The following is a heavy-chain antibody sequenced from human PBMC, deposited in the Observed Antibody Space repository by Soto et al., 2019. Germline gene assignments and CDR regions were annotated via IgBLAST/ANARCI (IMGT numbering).Heavy chain of an antibody. J-gene: IGHJ5*02. CDR1: GFIFSSYA. Sequence: ELQLLESGGGLVQPGGSLRLSCAASGFIFSSYAMSWVRQAPGKGLEWVSAISGSGISTYYADSVKGRFTISRDNSKNTLYLPMNSLRAEDTAVYYCAKAKISTSCCNWFDPWGQGTLVTVSS. CDR2: ISGSGIST. CDR3: AKAKISTSCCNWFDP. V-gene: IGHV3-23*01. D-gene: IGHD2-2*01.